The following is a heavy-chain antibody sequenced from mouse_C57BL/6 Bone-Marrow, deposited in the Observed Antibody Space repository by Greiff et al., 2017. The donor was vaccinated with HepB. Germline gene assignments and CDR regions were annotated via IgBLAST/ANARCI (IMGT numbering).Heavy chain of an antibody. V-gene: IGHV2-2*01. Sequence: QVQLKQSGPGLVQPSPSLSITCTVSGFSLPSDGVPWVRQSPGKGLEWLGVIWSGGSTDYNEAFIPRLGNSKDNPKSQVFFKMNSLQAEDTARYYCARNAGSYYFDDWGQGTTLTVSS. CDR3: ARNAGSYYFDD. CDR1: GFSLPSDG. CDR2: IWSGGST. D-gene: IGHD4-1*01. J-gene: IGHJ2*01.